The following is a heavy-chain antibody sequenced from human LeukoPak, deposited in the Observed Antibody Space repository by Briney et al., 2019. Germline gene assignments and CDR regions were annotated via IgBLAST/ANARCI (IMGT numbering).Heavy chain of an antibody. J-gene: IGHJ4*02. CDR2: IYYSGST. D-gene: IGHD6-25*01. Sequence: SETLSLTCTVSGGSISSSSYYWGWIRQRPGKGLEWIGSIYYSGSTYYNPSLKSRVTISVDTSKNQFSLKLSSVTAADTAVYYCTAGRSDYFDFWGQGTLVTVSS. CDR3: TAGRSDYFDF. V-gene: IGHV4-39*01. CDR1: GGSISSSSYY.